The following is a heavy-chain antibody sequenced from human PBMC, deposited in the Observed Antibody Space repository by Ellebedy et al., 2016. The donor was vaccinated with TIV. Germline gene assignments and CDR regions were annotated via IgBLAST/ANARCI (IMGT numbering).Heavy chain of an antibody. J-gene: IGHJ4*02. Sequence: AASLKVSCKASGYTFTSYFMHWVRQAPGQGLEWMGIINPSVGSTTYAQKLQGRGTMTRDTSTSTVYMELRSLRSEDTAVYYCAGARSSGWLHTPDYWGQGTLVTVSS. CDR2: INPSVGST. CDR1: GYTFTSYF. V-gene: IGHV1-46*04. D-gene: IGHD6-19*01. CDR3: AGARSSGWLHTPDY.